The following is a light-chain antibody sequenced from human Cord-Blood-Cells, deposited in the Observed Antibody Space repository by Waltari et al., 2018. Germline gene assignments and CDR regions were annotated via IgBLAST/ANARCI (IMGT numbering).Light chain of an antibody. CDR3: QQSYSTPFT. CDR2: AAS. V-gene: IGKV1-39*01. CDR1: QGISCY. J-gene: IGKJ3*01. Sequence: DIQMTKSPSSLSASVGDRVPITCRASQGISCYLKWYQQKPGKAPTLLIYAASSLQSGVPSRFSCSESGTDFTLTISSLQPEDFATYYCQQSYSTPFTFCPGTKVDIK.